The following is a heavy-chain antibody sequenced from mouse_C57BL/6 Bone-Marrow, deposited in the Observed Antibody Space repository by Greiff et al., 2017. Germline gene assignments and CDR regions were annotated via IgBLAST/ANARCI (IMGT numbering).Heavy chain of an antibody. V-gene: IGHV5-6*01. CDR2: ISSGGSYT. J-gene: IGHJ3*01. CDR3: AKLAAWFAY. Sequence: EVKLVESGGDLVKPGGSLKLSCAASGFTFSSYGMSWVRQTPDKRLEWVATISSGGSYTYYPDSVKGRFTISRDNAKNTLYLQMSSLKSEDTAMYYCAKLAAWFAYWGQGTLSLSLQ. CDR1: GFTFSSYG.